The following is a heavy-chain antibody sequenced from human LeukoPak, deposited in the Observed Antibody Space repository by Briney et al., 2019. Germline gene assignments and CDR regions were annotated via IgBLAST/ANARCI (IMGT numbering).Heavy chain of an antibody. CDR1: GGSFSGYY. CDR2: INHSGST. D-gene: IGHD3-22*01. Sequence: SETLSLTCAVYGGSFSGYYWSWIRQPPGKGLEWIGEINHSGSTNYNPSLKSRVTISVGTSKNQFSLKLSSVTAADTAVYYCARASPRSYYYDSSGYYAAGGAFDIWGQGTMVTVSS. V-gene: IGHV4-34*01. J-gene: IGHJ3*02. CDR3: ARASPRSYYYDSSGYYAAGGAFDI.